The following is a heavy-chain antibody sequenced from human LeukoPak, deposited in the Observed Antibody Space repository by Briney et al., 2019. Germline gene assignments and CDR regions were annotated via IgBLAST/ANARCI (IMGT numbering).Heavy chain of an antibody. CDR1: GGTFSSYA. CDR2: IVPTFGTT. CDR3: ARSYGSGSFLDY. Sequence: SVKVSCKASGGTFSSYAITWVRQAPGQGLEWMGRIVPTFGTTHYAQNLQGRATITTDESTGTAYMELSGLRSEDTAVYSCARSYGSGSFLDYWGQGTLVTVSS. J-gene: IGHJ4*02. V-gene: IGHV1-69*05. D-gene: IGHD3-10*01.